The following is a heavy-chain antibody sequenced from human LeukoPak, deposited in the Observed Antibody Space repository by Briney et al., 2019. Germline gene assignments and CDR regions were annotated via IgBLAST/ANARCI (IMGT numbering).Heavy chain of an antibody. J-gene: IGHJ4*02. Sequence: ASVKVSCKVSGYTLTALALHWVRQAPGKGFEWRGGFDSEEYDTIYAQKFQGRVTMTEDTSTDTAYMELSSLRSEDTAVYYCATILPEPLFNSYGPNYYFDYWGQGTLVTVSS. V-gene: IGHV1-24*01. CDR2: FDSEEYDT. D-gene: IGHD5-18*01. CDR3: ATILPEPLFNSYGPNYYFDY. CDR1: GYTLTALA.